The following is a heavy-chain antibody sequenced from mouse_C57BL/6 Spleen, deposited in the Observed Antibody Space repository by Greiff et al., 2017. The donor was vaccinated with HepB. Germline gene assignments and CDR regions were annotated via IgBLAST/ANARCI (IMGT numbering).Heavy chain of an antibody. CDR1: GYTFTDYE. Sequence: VQLQQSGAELVRPGASVTLSCKASGYTFTDYEMHWVKQTPVHGLEWIGAIDPETGGTAYNQKFKGKAILTADKSSSTAYMELRSLTSEDSAVYYCTRGDGSIYAMDYWGQGTSVTVSS. V-gene: IGHV1-15*01. D-gene: IGHD1-1*01. J-gene: IGHJ4*01. CDR3: TRGDGSIYAMDY. CDR2: IDPETGGT.